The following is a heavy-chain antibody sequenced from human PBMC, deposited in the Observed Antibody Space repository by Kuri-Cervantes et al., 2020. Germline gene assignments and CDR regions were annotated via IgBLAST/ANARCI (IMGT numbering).Heavy chain of an antibody. Sequence: ASVKVSCKASGYTFTSYDINWVRQATGQGLEWMGWMNPNSGNTGYAQKFQGRVTMTRNTSISTAYMELSSLRSEDTAVYYCARGFMRKVITMVRGVIAYWGQGTLVTVSS. CDR1: GYTFTSYD. D-gene: IGHD3-10*01. V-gene: IGHV1-8*02. CDR2: MNPNSGNT. CDR3: ARGFMRKVITMVRGVIAY. J-gene: IGHJ4*02.